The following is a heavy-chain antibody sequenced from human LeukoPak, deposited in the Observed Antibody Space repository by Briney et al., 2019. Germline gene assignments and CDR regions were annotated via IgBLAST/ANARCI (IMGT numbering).Heavy chain of an antibody. D-gene: IGHD7-27*01. CDR2: ISGHSGKT. V-gene: IGHV1-18*01. J-gene: IGHJ4*02. Sequence: GASVKVSCRASNYMFSNYGISWVRRAPGQGLEWMGWISGHSGKTDYSPKFHGRVTLTTESSTSTAYMEVRGLTSDDTAVYFCARDKNWGQAYYYFDYWGQGTLVTVPS. CDR1: NYMFSNYG. CDR3: ARDKNWGQAYYYFDY.